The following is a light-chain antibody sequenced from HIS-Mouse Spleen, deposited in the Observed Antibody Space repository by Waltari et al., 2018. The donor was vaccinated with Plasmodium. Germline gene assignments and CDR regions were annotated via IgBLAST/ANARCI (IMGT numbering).Light chain of an antibody. J-gene: IGKJ1*01. V-gene: IGKV3-15*01. CDR1: QSVSSN. CDR3: QQYNNWPRGT. Sequence: EIVMTQSPATLSVSPGERATLSCRARQSVSSNLAWYQQKPGQAPLLLIYGASTRATGIPARFSGSGSGTEFTLTISSMQSEDFAVYYCQQYNNWPRGTFGQGTKVEIK. CDR2: GAS.